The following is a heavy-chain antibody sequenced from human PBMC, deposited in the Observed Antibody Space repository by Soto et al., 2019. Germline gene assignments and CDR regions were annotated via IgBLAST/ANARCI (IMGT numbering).Heavy chain of an antibody. J-gene: IGHJ5*02. CDR2: ISSSGSTI. Sequence: GGSLRLSCAASGFTFSDYYMSWIRQAPGKGLEWVSYISSSGSTIYYADSVKGRFTISRDNAKNSLYLQMNSLRAEDTAVYYCARSSGPCSGGSCYTTSHNWFDPWGQGTLVTVSS. V-gene: IGHV3-11*01. D-gene: IGHD2-15*01. CDR3: ARSSGPCSGGSCYTTSHNWFDP. CDR1: GFTFSDYY.